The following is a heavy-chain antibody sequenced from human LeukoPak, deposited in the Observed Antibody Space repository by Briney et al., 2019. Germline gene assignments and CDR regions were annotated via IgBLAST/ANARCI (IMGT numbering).Heavy chain of an antibody. CDR2: IYHSGST. V-gene: IGHV4-30-2*01. CDR1: GGSICSGGYS. J-gene: IGHJ4*02. CDR3: ARGPYYYDTLRGFDY. Sequence: PSETLSLTCAVSGGSICSGGYSWSWIRQPPGKGLEWIGYIYHSGSTYYNPSLKSRVTISVDRSKNQFSLKLSSVTAADTAVYYCARGPYYYDTLRGFDYWGQGTLVTVSS. D-gene: IGHD3-22*01.